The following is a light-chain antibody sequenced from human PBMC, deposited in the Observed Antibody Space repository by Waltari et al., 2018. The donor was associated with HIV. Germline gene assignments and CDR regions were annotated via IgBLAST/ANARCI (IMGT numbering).Light chain of an antibody. V-gene: IGKV3-20*01. J-gene: IGKJ1*01. CDR2: GAS. Sequence: EIVLTQSPGTLCLSPGERATLSCRASRSVSSSYLAWYQHKRGQAPRLRIYGASSRATGIPARFTGSGSVTDFTLTISRLEPEDFAVYYCQQYGSSPPTFGQGTKVEIK. CDR1: RSVSSSY. CDR3: QQYGSSPPT.